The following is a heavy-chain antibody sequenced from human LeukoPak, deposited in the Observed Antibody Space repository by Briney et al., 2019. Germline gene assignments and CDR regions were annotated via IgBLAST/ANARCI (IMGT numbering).Heavy chain of an antibody. J-gene: IGHJ4*02. Sequence: QSGGSLRLSCAASGFTFSSYAMHWVRQAPGKGLEWVAVISYDGSNKYYADSVKGRFTISRDSSKNTLYLQMNSLRAEDTAVYYCAKSMDILTGYLWSLDYWGQGTLVTVFS. D-gene: IGHD3-9*01. CDR3: AKSMDILTGYLWSLDY. CDR1: GFTFSSYA. CDR2: ISYDGSNK. V-gene: IGHV3-30*04.